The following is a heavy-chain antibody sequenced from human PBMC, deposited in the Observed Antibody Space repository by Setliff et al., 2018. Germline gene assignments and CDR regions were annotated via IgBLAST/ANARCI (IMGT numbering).Heavy chain of an antibody. J-gene: IGHJ4*02. CDR3: TRASSIAVAGSSI. CDR1: GLTTTHYY. Sequence: PGESLKISCAASGLTTTHYYMDWVRQAPGKGLEWVGRIRDKANRYTTEYAASVKGRFTISRDDSKSIAYLQMNSLKTEDTAAYYCTRASSIAVAGSSIWGQGTLVTVSS. V-gene: IGHV3-72*01. CDR2: IRDKANRYTT. D-gene: IGHD6-19*01.